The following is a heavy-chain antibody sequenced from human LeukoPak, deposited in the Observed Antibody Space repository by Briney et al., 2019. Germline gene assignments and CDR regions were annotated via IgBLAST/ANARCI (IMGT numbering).Heavy chain of an antibody. CDR1: GFTFSRYA. J-gene: IGHJ5*02. D-gene: IGHD2-15*01. CDR2: ISYDGSSK. CDR3: ARDPRNVGLAP. V-gene: IGHV3-30-3*01. Sequence: GGSLRLSCAGSGFTFSRYAMHWVRQAPGKGLEWVAFISYDGSSKSNVDSEKGRFTISRDNSKNTLYLQMNSLRAEDTAVYYCARDPRNVGLAPWGQGTLVTVSS.